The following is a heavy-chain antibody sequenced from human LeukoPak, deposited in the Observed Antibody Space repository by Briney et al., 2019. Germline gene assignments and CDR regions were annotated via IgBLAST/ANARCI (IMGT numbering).Heavy chain of an antibody. V-gene: IGHV1-8*03. D-gene: IGHD2-2*01. J-gene: IGHJ5*02. Sequence: ASVKVSCKASGYTFTSYDINWVRQATGQGLEWMGWMNPNSGNTGYAQKFQGRVTITRNTSISTAYMELSSLRSEDTAVYYCARRVVPAAGNWFDPWGQGTLVTVSS. CDR2: MNPNSGNT. CDR3: ARRVVPAAGNWFDP. CDR1: GYTFTSYD.